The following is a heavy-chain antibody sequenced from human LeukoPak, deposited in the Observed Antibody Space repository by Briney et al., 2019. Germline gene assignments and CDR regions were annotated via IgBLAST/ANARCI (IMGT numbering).Heavy chain of an antibody. CDR3: GPDAFDI. CDR1: GYSISSSSYY. J-gene: IGHJ3*02. V-gene: IGHV4-39*01. CDR2: IYYSGST. Sequence: PSETLSLTCAVSGYSISSSSYYWGWIRQPPGKGLEWIGSIYYSGSTYYNPSLKSRVTISVDTSKNQFSLKLSSVTAADTAVYYCGPDAFDIWGQGTMVTVSS.